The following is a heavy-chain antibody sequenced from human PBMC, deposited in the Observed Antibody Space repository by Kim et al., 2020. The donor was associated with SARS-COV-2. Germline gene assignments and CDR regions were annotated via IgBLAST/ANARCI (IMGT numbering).Heavy chain of an antibody. D-gene: IGHD5-12*01. CDR3: AREQPRDGYETGATFYY. J-gene: IGHJ4*02. Sequence: SVRGQFTISRDNAKNSLYLQMNSLRAEDTAVYYCAREQPRDGYETGATFYYWSQGTLVTVSS. V-gene: IGHV3-11*06.